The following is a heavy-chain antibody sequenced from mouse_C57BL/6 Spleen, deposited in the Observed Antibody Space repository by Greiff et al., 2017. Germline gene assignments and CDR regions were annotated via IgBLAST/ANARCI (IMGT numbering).Heavy chain of an antibody. Sequence: LVESGAELVRPGASVTLSCKASGYTFTDYEMHWVKQTPVHGLEWIGAIDPETGGTAYNQKFKGKAILTADKSSSTAYMELRSLTSEDSAVYYCTRGRGAYWGQGTLVTVSA. CDR3: TRGRGAY. J-gene: IGHJ3*01. CDR2: IDPETGGT. CDR1: GYTFTDYE. V-gene: IGHV1-15*01.